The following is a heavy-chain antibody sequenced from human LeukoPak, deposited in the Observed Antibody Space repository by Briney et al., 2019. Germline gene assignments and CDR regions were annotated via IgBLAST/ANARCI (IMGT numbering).Heavy chain of an antibody. CDR2: IYHSGTT. CDR3: ARDTYCSSTSCGGGDY. V-gene: IGHV4-38-2*02. CDR1: GYSISSGYY. J-gene: IGHJ4*02. D-gene: IGHD2-2*01. Sequence: SETLSLTCAVSGYSISSGYYWGWIRQPPGKGLEWIGSIYHSGTTYHNPSLKSRVTISVDMSKNQFSLKLSSVTAADTAVYYCARDTYCSSTSCGGGDYWGQGTLVTVSS.